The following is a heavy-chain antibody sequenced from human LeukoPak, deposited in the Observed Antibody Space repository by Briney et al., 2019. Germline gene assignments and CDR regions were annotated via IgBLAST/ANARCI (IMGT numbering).Heavy chain of an antibody. J-gene: IGHJ4*02. CDR1: GYTFTDYY. CDR3: ARDLCPMTTVTTAVY. Sequence: ASVKVSCKASGYTFTDYYMHWVRQAPGQGLEWMGWINPNSGGTKYAQKFQGRVTMTRDMSISTAYMELSSLRSDDTAMYYCARDLCPMTTVTTAVYWGQGTLVTVSS. CDR2: INPNSGGT. D-gene: IGHD4-17*01. V-gene: IGHV1-2*02.